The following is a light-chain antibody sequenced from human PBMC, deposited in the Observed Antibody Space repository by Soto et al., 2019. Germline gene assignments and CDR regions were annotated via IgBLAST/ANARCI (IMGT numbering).Light chain of an antibody. CDR3: QQRSNWLT. CDR1: QSVSSY. CDR2: DAS. Sequence: EIVLTQSPATLSLSPGERATLSCRASQSVSSYLAWYQQKPGQAPRILIYDASILATGIPARFSGSGSGTDFTLTISSLVPDDFAVYYCQQRSNWLTFGGGNKVEIK. J-gene: IGKJ4*01. V-gene: IGKV3-11*01.